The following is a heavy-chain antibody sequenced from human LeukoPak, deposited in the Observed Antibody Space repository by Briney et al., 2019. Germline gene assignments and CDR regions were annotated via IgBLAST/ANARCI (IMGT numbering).Heavy chain of an antibody. Sequence: SETLSLTCAVYGGSFSGYYWSWIRQPPGKGLEWIGEINHSGSTNYNPSLKSRVTISVDTSKNQFSLKLSSVTAADTAVYYCARADPYGGNSDYWGQGTLVTVSS. V-gene: IGHV4-34*01. J-gene: IGHJ4*02. CDR2: INHSGST. D-gene: IGHD4-23*01. CDR1: GGSFSGYY. CDR3: ARADPYGGNSDY.